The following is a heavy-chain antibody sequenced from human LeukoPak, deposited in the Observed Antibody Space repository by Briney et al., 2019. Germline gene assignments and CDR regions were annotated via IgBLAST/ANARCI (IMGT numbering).Heavy chain of an antibody. CDR3: ARIHSVITIFDY. D-gene: IGHD3-22*01. J-gene: IGHJ4*02. Sequence: ESLKICCTGSGYSFTSYWIGWVLQMPGKGMEWMGIIYPGDSDTRYSPSFQGQVTISADKSISTAYLQWSSLKASDTAMYYCARIHSVITIFDYWGQGTLVTVSS. CDR1: GYSFTSYW. CDR2: IYPGDSDT. V-gene: IGHV5-51*01.